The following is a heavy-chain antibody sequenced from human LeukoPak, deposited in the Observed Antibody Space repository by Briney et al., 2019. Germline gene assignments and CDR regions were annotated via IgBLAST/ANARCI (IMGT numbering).Heavy chain of an antibody. CDR2: IYSSGGT. CDR1: AGSISTYY. V-gene: IGHV4-4*07. J-gene: IGHJ4*02. Sequence: PSETLSLTCTVSAGSISTYYWSWIRQPAGKGLEWIGRIYSSGGTNYNPSLRSRVTMSVDTSKNQFSLKLSSVTAADTAVYFCARDYNWTFDYWGQGTLVTVSS. D-gene: IGHD1-1*01. CDR3: ARDYNWTFDY.